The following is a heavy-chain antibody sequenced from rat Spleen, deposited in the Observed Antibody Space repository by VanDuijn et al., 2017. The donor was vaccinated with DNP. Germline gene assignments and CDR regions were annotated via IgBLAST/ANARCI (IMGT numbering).Heavy chain of an antibody. J-gene: IGHJ3*01. CDR3: ATVHYYDGTRFAY. CDR2: ITNTGGST. Sequence: EVQLVESGGGLVQPGRSLKLSCVASGFTFNNYWMTWIRQAPGKGLEWVASITNTGGSTYYLDSVKGRFSISRDNAKSTLYLQVNSLRSEDTATYYCATVHYYDGTRFAYWGQGTLVTVSS. D-gene: IGHD1-12*02. CDR1: GFTFNNYW. V-gene: IGHV5-31*01.